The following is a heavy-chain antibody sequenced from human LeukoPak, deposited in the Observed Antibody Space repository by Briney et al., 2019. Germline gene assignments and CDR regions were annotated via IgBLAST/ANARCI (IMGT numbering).Heavy chain of an antibody. CDR2: ISGTGVST. D-gene: IGHD1-26*01. J-gene: IGHJ4*02. V-gene: IGHV3-23*01. CDR3: AKVARQGWEIISYYFDS. Sequence: GGSLRLSCAASGFTFSSYAMSWVRQAPGKGLEWVSAISGTGVSTYYADSVKGRFTISRDDSKNTLSLQMNSLRAEDTAVYYCAKVARQGWEIISYYFDSWGQGTLVTVS. CDR1: GFTFSSYA.